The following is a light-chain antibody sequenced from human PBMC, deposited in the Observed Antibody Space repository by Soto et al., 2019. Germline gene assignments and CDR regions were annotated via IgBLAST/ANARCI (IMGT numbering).Light chain of an antibody. CDR3: GSSSGITTLL. J-gene: IGLJ1*01. CDR2: EVS. Sequence: QSVLTQPAAVSGSPRQSITISCTGTTSDIGAYNYVSWYQQHSGKAPKLIIYEVSRRPSGVSNRFSGSKSGSTASLAISGLQAEDEALYYCGSSSGITTLLFATGTKVTAL. CDR1: TSDIGAYNY. V-gene: IGLV2-14*01.